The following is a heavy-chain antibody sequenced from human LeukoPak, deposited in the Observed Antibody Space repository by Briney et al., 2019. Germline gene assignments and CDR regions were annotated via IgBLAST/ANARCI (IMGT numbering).Heavy chain of an antibody. Sequence: GGSLRLSCAASGFTFSSYAMSWVRQAPGKGLEWVSAISGSGGSAYYADSVKGRFTISRDNSKNTLYLQMNSLRAEDTAVYYCAKDHGYYDSSGYDWGQGTLVTVSS. J-gene: IGHJ4*02. CDR2: ISGSGGSA. CDR1: GFTFSSYA. V-gene: IGHV3-23*01. CDR3: AKDHGYYDSSGYD. D-gene: IGHD3-22*01.